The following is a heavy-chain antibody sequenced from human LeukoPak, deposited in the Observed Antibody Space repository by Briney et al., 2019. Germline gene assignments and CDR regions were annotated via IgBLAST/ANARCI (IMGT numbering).Heavy chain of an antibody. CDR3: ARGSCSGGSCYRDLAFDI. Sequence: EASVKVSCKASGYTFTSYYMHWVRQAPGQGLEWMGMINPSGGSTSYAQKFQGRVTMTRDMSTSTVYMELSSLRSEDTAVYYCARGSCSGGSCYRDLAFDIWGQGTMVTVSS. CDR1: GYTFTSYY. J-gene: IGHJ3*02. D-gene: IGHD2-15*01. CDR2: INPSGGST. V-gene: IGHV1-46*01.